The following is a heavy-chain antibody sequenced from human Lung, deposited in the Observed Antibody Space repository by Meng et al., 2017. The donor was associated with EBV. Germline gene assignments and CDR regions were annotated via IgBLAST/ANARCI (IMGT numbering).Heavy chain of an antibody. Sequence: GPAVGFGGGVVQPGRSLRLVCAASGFSFSSYAMHWVRQAPGKGLEWVAVISYDGSNKYYADSVKGRFTISRDNSKNTLYLQMNSLRAEDTAVYYCARGTVFFDYWGQGTLVTVSS. CDR1: GFSFSSYA. D-gene: IGHD1-1*01. CDR3: ARGTVFFDY. V-gene: IGHV3-30-3*01. CDR2: ISYDGSNK. J-gene: IGHJ4*02.